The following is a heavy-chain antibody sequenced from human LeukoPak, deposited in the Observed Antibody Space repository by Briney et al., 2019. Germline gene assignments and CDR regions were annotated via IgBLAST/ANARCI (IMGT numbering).Heavy chain of an antibody. CDR2: INHSGST. CDR3: ARGGVYGSGLYYYYYYMDV. J-gene: IGHJ6*03. D-gene: IGHD3-10*01. V-gene: IGHV4-34*01. Sequence: PSETLSLTCAVYGGSFSGYYWSGIRQPPGKGLEWIGEINHSGSTNYNPSLKSRVTISVDTSKNQFSLKLSSVTAADTAVYYCARGGVYGSGLYYYYYYMDVWGKGTTVTVSS. CDR1: GGSFSGYY.